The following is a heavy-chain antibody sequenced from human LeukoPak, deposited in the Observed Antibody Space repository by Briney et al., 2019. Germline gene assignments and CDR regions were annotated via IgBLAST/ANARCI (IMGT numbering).Heavy chain of an antibody. V-gene: IGHV3-48*02. D-gene: IGHD1-26*01. CDR1: GFTFSSYI. J-gene: IGHJ3*02. CDR2: ISSSSSSI. Sequence: PGGSLRLSCAASGFTFSSYIMDWVRQAPGKGLEWVSYISSSSSSINYADSVKGRFTISRDNAKNSLYLHLNSLRDEDTAVYYCARDPRPYSGSGLHFDIWGQGTLVTVSS. CDR3: ARDPRPYSGSGLHFDI.